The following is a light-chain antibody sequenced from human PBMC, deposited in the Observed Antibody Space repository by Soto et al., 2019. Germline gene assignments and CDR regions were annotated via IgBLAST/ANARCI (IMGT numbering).Light chain of an antibody. CDR2: GAS. CDR1: QGIGNA. J-gene: IGKJ5*01. Sequence: DIQMTQSPSSLSASVGDRVTITCRASQGIGNALGWYQQKPGKPPKVLIYGASNLQSGVPPRFSGSGSGTHSTLTISSLQAEDFATYYCQQYNTYPITFGQGTRLEIK. CDR3: QQYNTYPIT. V-gene: IGKV1-17*01.